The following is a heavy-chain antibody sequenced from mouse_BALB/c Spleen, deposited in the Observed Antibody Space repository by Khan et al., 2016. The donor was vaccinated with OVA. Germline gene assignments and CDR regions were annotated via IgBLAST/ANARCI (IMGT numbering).Heavy chain of an antibody. V-gene: IGHV1-7*01. Sequence: VELVESGAELAKPGASVKMSCKASGYTFTSYWMHWVKQRPGQGLEWIGYINPSTGYSEFNQKFKDKATLTADKSSSTAYMQLSSLTSDDSAVYYSANHGSTSAWFAYWGQGTLVTVSA. J-gene: IGHJ3*01. CDR1: GYTFTSYW. CDR2: INPSTGYS. D-gene: IGHD1-1*01. CDR3: ANHGSTSAWFAY.